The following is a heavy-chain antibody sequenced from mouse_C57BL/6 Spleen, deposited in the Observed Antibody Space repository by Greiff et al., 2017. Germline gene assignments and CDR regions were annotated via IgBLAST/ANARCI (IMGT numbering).Heavy chain of an antibody. CDR3: ARFVPITTVEGDYFDY. CDR1: GYTFTSYW. D-gene: IGHD1-1*01. V-gene: IGHV1-52*01. CDR2: IDPSDSET. J-gene: IGHJ2*01. Sequence: QVQLQQPGAELVRPGSSVKLSCKASGYTFTSYWMHWVKQRPIQGLEWIGNIDPSDSETHYNQKFKDKATLTVDKSSSTAYMQLSSLTSEDSAVYYFARFVPITTVEGDYFDYWGQGTTLTVSS.